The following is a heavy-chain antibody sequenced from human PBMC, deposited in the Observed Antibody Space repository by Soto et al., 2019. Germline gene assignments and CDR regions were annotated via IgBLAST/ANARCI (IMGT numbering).Heavy chain of an antibody. J-gene: IGHJ4*02. V-gene: IGHV3-30*18. D-gene: IGHD1-26*01. CDR3: AKDLVKFLVGAPDY. CDR2: ISYDGSNK. CDR1: GFTFSSYG. Sequence: PGGSLRLSCAASGFTFSSYGMHWVRQAPGKGLEWVAVISYDGSNKYYADSVKGRFTISRDNSKNTLYLQMNSLRAEDTAVYYCAKDLVKFLVGAPDYWGQGTLVTVSS.